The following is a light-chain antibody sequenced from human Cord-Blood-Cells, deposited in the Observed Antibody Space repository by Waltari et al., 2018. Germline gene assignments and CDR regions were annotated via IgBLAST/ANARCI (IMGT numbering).Light chain of an antibody. CDR3: QQYYSTPPLT. Sequence: DIVMTQSPDSLAVSLGERATLNCKSSPSVLYSSNNKNYLAWYQQKPGQPPKLLIYWASTRESGVPDRFSGSGSGTDFTLTISSLQAEDVAVYYCQQYYSTPPLTFGQGTKVEIK. J-gene: IGKJ1*01. CDR2: WAS. CDR1: PSVLYSSNNKNY. V-gene: IGKV4-1*01.